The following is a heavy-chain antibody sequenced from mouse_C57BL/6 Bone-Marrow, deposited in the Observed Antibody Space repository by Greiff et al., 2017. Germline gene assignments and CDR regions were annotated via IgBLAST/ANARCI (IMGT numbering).Heavy chain of an antibody. CDR2: IDPSDSYT. CDR1: GYTFTSYW. V-gene: IGHV1-69*01. Sequence: QVQLQQPGAELVMPGASVKLSCKASGYTFTSYWMHWVKQRPGQGLEWIGEIDPSDSYTNYNQKFKGKSTLTVDKSSSTAYMQLSSLTSEYSAVYYCARGAYWGQGTLVTVSA. J-gene: IGHJ3*01. CDR3: ARGAY.